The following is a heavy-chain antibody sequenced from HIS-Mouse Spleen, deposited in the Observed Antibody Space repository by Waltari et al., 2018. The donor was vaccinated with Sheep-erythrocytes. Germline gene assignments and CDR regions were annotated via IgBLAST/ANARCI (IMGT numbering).Heavy chain of an antibody. CDR2: IYSGGST. CDR3: ARDSNWNYAFDI. V-gene: IGHV3-66*01. CDR1: GFTVSSNY. Sequence: EVQLVESGGGLVQPGGSLRLSWAASGFTVSSNYMSWVRQAPGKGLGWVSVIYSGGSTYYAESVKGRFTISRDNSKNTLYLQMNSLRAEDTAVYYCARDSNWNYAFDIWGQGTMVTVSS. D-gene: IGHD1-7*01. J-gene: IGHJ3*02.